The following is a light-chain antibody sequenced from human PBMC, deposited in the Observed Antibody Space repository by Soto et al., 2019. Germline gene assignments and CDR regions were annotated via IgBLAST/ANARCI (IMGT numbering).Light chain of an antibody. CDR1: XXHSNYA. CDR2: LNSDGSH. Sequence: QLVLTQSPSASASLXXXVKLTCTXXXXHSNYAIAWHQQQSEKGPRYLMKLNSDGSHSKGDGIPDRFSGSSSGAERYLTISSLQSEDEADYYCQTWGSGIVVFGGGTKLTVL. J-gene: IGLJ2*01. CDR3: QTWGSGIVV. V-gene: IGLV4-69*01.